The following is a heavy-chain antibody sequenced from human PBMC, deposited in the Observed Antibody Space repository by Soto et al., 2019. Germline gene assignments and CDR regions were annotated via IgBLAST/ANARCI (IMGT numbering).Heavy chain of an antibody. V-gene: IGHV3-23*01. Sequence: GVSLRLSCAPSAFTFSNYSMKWVRHAPGKGLEWVSIICGIGQYTFYADSVRGRFTFSRDNSKNMLYLEMNNLRAEATAMYFCAKGGTSHMYGMDAWGPGTPVTVSS. CDR1: AFTFSNYS. J-gene: IGHJ6*02. D-gene: IGHD2-2*01. CDR2: ICGIGQYT. CDR3: AKGGTSHMYGMDA.